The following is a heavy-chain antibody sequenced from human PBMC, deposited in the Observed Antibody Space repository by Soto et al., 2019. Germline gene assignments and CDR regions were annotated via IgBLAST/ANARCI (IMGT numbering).Heavy chain of an antibody. CDR2: IYDDGSA. D-gene: IGHD2-15*01. V-gene: IGHV4-59*01. J-gene: IGHJ5*02. CDR1: GGSISSSY. Sequence: SETLSLTCTVSGGSISSSYWGWIQQPPGKGLEWLAYIYDDGSANYNPSLKSRATISLDMSKNQFSLKLTSVTAADTAVYYCARDKYCSGGSCRKNWFDPWGQGTLVTVSS. CDR3: ARDKYCSGGSCRKNWFDP.